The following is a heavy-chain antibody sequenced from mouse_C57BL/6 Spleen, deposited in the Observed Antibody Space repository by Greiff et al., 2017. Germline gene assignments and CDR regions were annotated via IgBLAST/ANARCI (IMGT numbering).Heavy chain of an antibody. J-gene: IGHJ4*01. V-gene: IGHV1-50*01. Sequence: QVQLKQPGAELVKPGASVKLSCKASGYTFTSYWMQWVKQRPGQGLEWIGEIDPSDSYTNYNQKFKGKATLTVDTSSSTAYMQLSSLTSEDSAVYYCARNYYGSSPLGYAMDYWGQGTSVTVSS. D-gene: IGHD1-1*01. CDR1: GYTFTSYW. CDR2: IDPSDSYT. CDR3: ARNYYGSSPLGYAMDY.